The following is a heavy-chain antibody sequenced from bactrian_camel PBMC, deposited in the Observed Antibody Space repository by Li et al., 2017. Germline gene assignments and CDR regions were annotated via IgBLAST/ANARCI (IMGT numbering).Heavy chain of an antibody. V-gene: IGHV3S53*01. CDR2: IAGDGRI. Sequence: HVQLVESGGGSVQAGGSLRLSCVVSGHSRGSNCVGWYRLPPGQEREGVAAIAGDGRINYADSVKGRFTISRDNAKSMGYLQMNSLQPEDTAKYICVRDSGGGTWWYPRNTRGLGTQVTVS. J-gene: IGHJ4*01. CDR1: GHSRGSNC. D-gene: IGHD7*01.